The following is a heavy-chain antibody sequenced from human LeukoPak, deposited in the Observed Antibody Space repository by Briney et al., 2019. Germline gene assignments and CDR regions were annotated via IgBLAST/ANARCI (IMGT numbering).Heavy chain of an antibody. CDR2: IKDDGSEK. D-gene: IGHD1-26*01. CDR3: ARDLLVGAHFDY. Sequence: GGSLRLSCAASGFTFSSYWMSWVRQAPGKGLEWVATIKDDGSEKYYVDSVKGRFSISRDNAKNSLYLQMNSLRAEDTAVYYCARDLLVGAHFDYWGQGTLVTVSS. CDR1: GFTFSSYW. V-gene: IGHV3-7*04. J-gene: IGHJ4*02.